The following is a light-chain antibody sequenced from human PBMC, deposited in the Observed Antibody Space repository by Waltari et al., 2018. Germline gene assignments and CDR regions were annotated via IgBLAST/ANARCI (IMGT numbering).Light chain of an antibody. J-gene: IGKJ3*01. Sequence: DIQMTQSPSTLSASVGDRVTIPCRASQRISTWLAWYTQKPGKAPNLLIYKASSLESGVPSRFSGSGSGTEFTLTISSLQPDDFATFYCQQYNTYVTFGPGTKVDIK. CDR1: QRISTW. V-gene: IGKV1-5*03. CDR3: QQYNTYVT. CDR2: KAS.